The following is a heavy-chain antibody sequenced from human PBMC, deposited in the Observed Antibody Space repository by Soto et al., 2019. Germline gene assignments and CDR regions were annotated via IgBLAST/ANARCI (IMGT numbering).Heavy chain of an antibody. CDR1: GFTFSSYS. V-gene: IGHV3-21*01. J-gene: IGHJ3*02. D-gene: IGHD1-1*01. Sequence: EVQLVESGGGLVKPGGSLRLSCAASGFTFSSYSMNWVRQAPGKGLEWVSSISSSSSYIYYADSVKGRFTISRDNAKNSQYLQMNSLRAEDTVVYYCARFPYWSGTMVEDAFDSWCRVTMVTDSS. CDR3: ARFPYWSGTMVEDAFDS. CDR2: ISSSSSYI.